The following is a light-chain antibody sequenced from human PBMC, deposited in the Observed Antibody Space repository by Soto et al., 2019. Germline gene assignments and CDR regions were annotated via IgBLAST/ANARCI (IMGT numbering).Light chain of an antibody. CDR1: QTVLYSSNNKNY. CDR3: QQYYSTPLT. J-gene: IGKJ4*01. V-gene: IGKV4-1*01. Sequence: DIVMTQSPDSLAVSLGERATINCKSSQTVLYSSNNKNYLAWYQQKPGQPPKLLIYWASTRQSGVPDRFSVSGSGTDFTLTISSLQAEDVAVYYCQQYYSTPLTFGGGTKVELK. CDR2: WAS.